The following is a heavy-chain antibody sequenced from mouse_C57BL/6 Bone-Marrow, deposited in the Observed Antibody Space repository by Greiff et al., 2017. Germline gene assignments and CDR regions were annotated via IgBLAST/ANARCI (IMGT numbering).Heavy chain of an antibody. CDR2: IHPNSGST. CDR3: ARSKRRIEPFAY. J-gene: IGHJ3*01. Sequence: VQLQQPGAELVKPGASVTLSCKASGYTFTSYWMHWVKQRPGQGLEWIGMIHPNSGSTNYNEKFKSKATLTVDKSSSTAYMQLSSLTSEDSAVYYCARSKRRIEPFAYWGQGTLVTVSA. V-gene: IGHV1-64*01. CDR1: GYTFTSYW.